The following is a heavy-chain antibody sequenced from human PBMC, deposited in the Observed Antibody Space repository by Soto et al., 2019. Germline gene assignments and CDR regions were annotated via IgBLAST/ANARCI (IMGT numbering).Heavy chain of an antibody. Sequence: QVQLVQSGAEVRKPGSSVKVSCKASGAGDTFSKNAIHWVRQAPGQGLEWVGGLIPVFGTTKYATKFQGRVTVTADGSRSTAYMELTSLRSEDTAMYYCSRVSSIYVYCTGGTCSFDDWGQGTLVTVSA. CDR2: LIPVFGTT. CDR1: GAGDTFSKNA. CDR3: SRVSSIYVYCTGGTCSFDD. J-gene: IGHJ4*02. V-gene: IGHV1-69*01. D-gene: IGHD2-8*02.